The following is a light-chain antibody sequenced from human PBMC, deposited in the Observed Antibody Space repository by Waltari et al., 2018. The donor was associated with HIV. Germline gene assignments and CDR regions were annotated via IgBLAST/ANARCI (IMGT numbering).Light chain of an antibody. CDR1: SSDVGYFNY. CDR3: NSYAGSNTLV. J-gene: IGLJ3*02. V-gene: IGLV2-8*01. Sequence: QSALTQPPSASGSPGQSVTIYCTGTSSDVGYFNYVSWYQQHPGKAPKLVIFEVTKRPPGVPDRFPGSKSGNTASLTVSGLQPEDEAVYYGNSYAGSNTLVFGGGTKLTV. CDR2: EVT.